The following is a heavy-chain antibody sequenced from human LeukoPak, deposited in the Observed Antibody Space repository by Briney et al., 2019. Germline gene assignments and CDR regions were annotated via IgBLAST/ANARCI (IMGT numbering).Heavy chain of an antibody. CDR1: GYTFTSYD. J-gene: IGHJ5*02. CDR2: MNPNSGNT. CDR3: ARGPSRDYGSVSSWFDP. D-gene: IGHD3-10*01. Sequence: GASVKVSCKASGYTFTSYDINWVRQVTGQGLEWMGWMNPNSGNTGYAQKFQGRVTMTRNTSISTAYMELSSLRSEDTAVYYCARGPSRDYGSVSSWFDPWGQGTLVTVSS. V-gene: IGHV1-8*01.